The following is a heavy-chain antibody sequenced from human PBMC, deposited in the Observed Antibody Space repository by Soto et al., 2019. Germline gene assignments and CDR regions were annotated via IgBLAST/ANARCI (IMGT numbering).Heavy chain of an antibody. CDR2: INPNSGGT. V-gene: IGHV1-2*04. D-gene: IGHD6-6*01. CDR1: GYTFTGYY. J-gene: IGHJ6*02. CDR3: AREKQLVRDYYYYGMDV. Sequence: ASVKVSCKASGYTFTGYYMHWVRQAPGQGLEWMGWINPNSGGTNYAQKFQGWVTMTRDTSISTAYMELSRLRSDDTAVYYCAREKQLVRDYYYYGMDVWGQGTTVTGSS.